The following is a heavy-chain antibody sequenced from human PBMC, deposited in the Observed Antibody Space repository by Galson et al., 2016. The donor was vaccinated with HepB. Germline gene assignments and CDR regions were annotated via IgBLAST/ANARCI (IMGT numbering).Heavy chain of an antibody. CDR1: GLSINNYA. J-gene: IGHJ4*02. CDR2: ISGLGGRT. CDR3: IKARQENSGYYYPFFDD. Sequence: SLRLSCAASGLSINNYAISWVRQAPGKGLEWVSTISGLGGRTFHGGSVKGRFTISRDNSKNTLSLQLNSLRIEDTAVYHWIKARQENSGYYYPFFDDWGQGSLVTVSS. D-gene: IGHD3-22*01. V-gene: IGHV3-23*01.